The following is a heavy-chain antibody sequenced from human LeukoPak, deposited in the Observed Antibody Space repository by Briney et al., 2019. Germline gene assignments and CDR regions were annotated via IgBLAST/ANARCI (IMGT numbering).Heavy chain of an antibody. V-gene: IGHV3-30-3*01. CDR1: GFTFSSYA. Sequence: GGSLRLSCAASGFTFSSYAMHWVRQAPGKGLEWVAVISYDGSNKYYADSVKGRFTISRDNSKNTLYLQMNSLRAEDTAVYYCARDLLNTVTPYYYYMDVWGKGTTVTVSS. J-gene: IGHJ6*03. D-gene: IGHD4-17*01. CDR2: ISYDGSNK. CDR3: ARDLLNTVTPYYYYMDV.